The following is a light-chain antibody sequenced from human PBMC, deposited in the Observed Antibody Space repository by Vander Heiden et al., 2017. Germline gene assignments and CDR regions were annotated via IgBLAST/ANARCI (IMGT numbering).Light chain of an antibody. CDR3: AAWDDSLNGRV. CDR1: SSTIGSNT. V-gene: IGLV1-44*01. J-gene: IGLJ3*02. Sequence: QSVLTHPPSASGTPGQRVTIPCSGSSSTIGSNTVNWYQQLPGTAPKLLIYSNNQRPSGVPDRFSGSKSGTSASLAISGLQSEDEADYYCAAWDDSLNGRVFGGGTKLTVL. CDR2: SNN.